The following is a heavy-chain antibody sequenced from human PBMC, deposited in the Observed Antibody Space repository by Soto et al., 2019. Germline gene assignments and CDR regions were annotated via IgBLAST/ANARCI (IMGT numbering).Heavy chain of an antibody. D-gene: IGHD6-13*01. J-gene: IGHJ5*02. CDR1: GYTFTGYY. CDR2: INPNSGGT. Sequence: GASVKVSCKASGYTFTGYYMHWVRQAPGPGLEWMGWINPNSGGTNYAQKFKGRVTMTRDTSISTAYMELSRLRSDDTAVYYCARVGVRIAAAGYSNKFDPWGQGTLVTVSS. CDR3: ARVGVRIAAAGYSNKFDP. V-gene: IGHV1-2*02.